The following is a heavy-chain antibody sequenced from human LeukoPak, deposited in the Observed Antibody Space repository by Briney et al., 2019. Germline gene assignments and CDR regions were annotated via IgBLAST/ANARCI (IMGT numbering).Heavy chain of an antibody. Sequence: ASVKVSCTASGGTFSSYAISWVRQAPGQGLEWMGGIIPIFGTANYAQKFQGRVTITADESTSTAYMELSSLRSEDTAVYYCASSPNILWLHVYWGQGTLVTVSS. D-gene: IGHD5-18*01. V-gene: IGHV1-69*13. CDR2: IIPIFGTA. CDR3: ASSPNILWLHVY. J-gene: IGHJ4*02. CDR1: GGTFSSYA.